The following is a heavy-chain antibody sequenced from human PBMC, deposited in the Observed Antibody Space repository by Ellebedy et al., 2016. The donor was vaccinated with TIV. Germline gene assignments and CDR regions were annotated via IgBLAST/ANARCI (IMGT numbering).Heavy chain of an antibody. V-gene: IGHV3-33*01. D-gene: IGHD5-24*01. Sequence: PGGSLRLSCAASGFTFSSYGMHWVRQAPGKGLEWVAVIWYDGSNKYYADSVKGRFTISRDNSKNTLYLQMNSLRAEDTAVYYCARGWLQFYFDYWGQGTLVTVSS. CDR2: IWYDGSNK. CDR3: ARGWLQFYFDY. J-gene: IGHJ4*02. CDR1: GFTFSSYG.